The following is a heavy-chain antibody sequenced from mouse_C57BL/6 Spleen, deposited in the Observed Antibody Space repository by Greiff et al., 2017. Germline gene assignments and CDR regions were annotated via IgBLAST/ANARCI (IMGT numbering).Heavy chain of an antibody. J-gene: IGHJ3*01. Sequence: QVQLQQSGPELVKPGASVKISCKASGYAFSSSWMNWVKQRPGKGLEWIGRIYPGDGDSNYHWKFKGKATLTADKSSSTAYMQLSSLTSEDSAVYFCARNGYGNSAWFAYWGQGTLVTVSA. CDR1: GYAFSSSW. D-gene: IGHD2-1*01. CDR3: ARNGYGNSAWFAY. CDR2: IYPGDGDS. V-gene: IGHV1-82*01.